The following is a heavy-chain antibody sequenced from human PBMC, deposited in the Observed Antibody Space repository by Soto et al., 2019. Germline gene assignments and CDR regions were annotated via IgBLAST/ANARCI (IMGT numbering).Heavy chain of an antibody. V-gene: IGHV3-21*01. CDR1: GFTFSDYS. Sequence: GSLRLSCAASGFTFSDYSMNWVRQAPGKGLEWVSSISSSGSYIYYADSVKARFTISRDNAKNSLYMQMNSLRAEDTAVYYCARATTWKGFDYWGQGTLVTVSS. CDR2: ISSSGSYI. CDR3: ARATTWKGFDY. D-gene: IGHD4-17*01. J-gene: IGHJ4*02.